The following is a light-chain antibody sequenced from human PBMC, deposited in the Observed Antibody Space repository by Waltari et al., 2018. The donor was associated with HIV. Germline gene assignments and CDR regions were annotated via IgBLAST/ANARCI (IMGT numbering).Light chain of an antibody. V-gene: IGLV2-23*01. CDR3: CSYAGRFSYV. CDR1: IGHLGRYHP. Sequence: QSALTQPTSVSGSPGQSITIPCVGTIGHLGRYHPVSWYQVCPDMAPRLIIFETSERPSGISHRSSGSKSGTAAALTISGLQIEDEGDYFCCSYAGRFSYVFGSGTTVTV. J-gene: IGLJ1*01. CDR2: ETS.